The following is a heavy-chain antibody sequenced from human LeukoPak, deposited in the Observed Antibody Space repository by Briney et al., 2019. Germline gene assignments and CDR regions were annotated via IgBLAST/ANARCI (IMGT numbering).Heavy chain of an antibody. CDR1: GYRFTSYW. CDR2: IYLGDSET. J-gene: IGHJ4*02. D-gene: IGHD4-23*01. Sequence: LTISSKVSGYRFTSYWIGRTRPMPAKRLERMGIIYLGDSETRYRPSFEGQVPISADKSITTASLQWVPLKASDTAMYYCATRPAGGNYYFAYWGQGTSVAASS. V-gene: IGHV5-51*01. CDR3: ATRPAGGNYYFAY.